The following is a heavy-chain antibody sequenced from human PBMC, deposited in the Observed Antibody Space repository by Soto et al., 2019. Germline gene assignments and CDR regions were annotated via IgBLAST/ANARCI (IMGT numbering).Heavy chain of an antibody. CDR3: AKVKGVLLWFGEPQDY. CDR1: GFTFSSYA. J-gene: IGHJ4*02. Sequence: EVQLLESGGGLVQPGGSLRLSCAASGFTFSSYAMSWVRQAPGKGLEWVSAISGSGGSTYYADSVKGRFTISRDNSKNTLYLQMNSLRAEDTAVYYCAKVKGVLLWFGEPQDYWGQGTLVTVSS. CDR2: ISGSGGST. D-gene: IGHD3-10*01. V-gene: IGHV3-23*01.